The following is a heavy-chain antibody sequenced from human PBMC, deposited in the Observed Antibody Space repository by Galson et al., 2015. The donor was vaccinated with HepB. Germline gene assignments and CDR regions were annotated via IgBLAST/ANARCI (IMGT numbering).Heavy chain of an antibody. D-gene: IGHD4-17*01. CDR1: GGSISSYY. J-gene: IGHJ4*02. CDR2: IYYSGST. V-gene: IGHV4-59*01. Sequence: ETLSLTCTVSGGSISSYYWSWIRQPPGKGLEWIGYIYYSGSTNYNPSLKSRVTISVDTSKYQFSLKLSSVTAADTAVYYCARGLTVTDDSADYFDYWGQGTLVTVSS. CDR3: ARGLTVTDDSADYFDY.